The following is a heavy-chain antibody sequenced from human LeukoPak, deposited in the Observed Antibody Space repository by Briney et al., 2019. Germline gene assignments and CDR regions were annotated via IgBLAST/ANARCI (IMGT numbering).Heavy chain of an antibody. CDR2: ISSSSSYI. CDR1: GFTFSSYS. J-gene: IGHJ5*02. Sequence: GGSLRLSCAASGFTFSSYSMNWVRQAPGKGLEWVSSISSSSSYIYYADSVKGRFTISRDNAKNSLYLQMNSLRAEDTAVYYCAREFTRAAAGTVQSPWGQGTLVTVSS. D-gene: IGHD6-13*01. V-gene: IGHV3-21*01. CDR3: AREFTRAAAGTVQSP.